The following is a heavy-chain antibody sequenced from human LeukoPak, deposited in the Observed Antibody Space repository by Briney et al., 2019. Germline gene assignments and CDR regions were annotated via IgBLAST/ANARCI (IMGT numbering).Heavy chain of an antibody. CDR2: INHSGST. CDR1: GGSFSGYY. D-gene: IGHD2-15*01. Sequence: SETLSLTCAVYGGSFSGYYWSWIRQPPGKGLEWIGEINHSGSTNYNPSLKSRVTISVDTSKNQFSLKLSSVTAADTAVYYCAREWGGYCSGGGCRSGFRDVWGQGTTVTVSS. CDR3: AREWGGYCSGGGCRSGFRDV. V-gene: IGHV4-34*01. J-gene: IGHJ6*02.